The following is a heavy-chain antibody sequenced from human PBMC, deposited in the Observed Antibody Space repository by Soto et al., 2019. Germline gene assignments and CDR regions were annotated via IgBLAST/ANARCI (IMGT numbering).Heavy chain of an antibody. V-gene: IGHV1-58*01. CDR1: GFTFTSSA. D-gene: IGHD3-22*01. Sequence: ASVKVSCKASGFTFTSSAVQWVRQARGQRLEWIGWIVVGSGNTNYAQKFQERVTITRDMSTSTAYMELSSLRSEDTAVYYCAADRGHYYDSSGYYYIPYYFDYWGQG. J-gene: IGHJ4*02. CDR2: IVVGSGNT. CDR3: AADRGHYYDSSGYYYIPYYFDY.